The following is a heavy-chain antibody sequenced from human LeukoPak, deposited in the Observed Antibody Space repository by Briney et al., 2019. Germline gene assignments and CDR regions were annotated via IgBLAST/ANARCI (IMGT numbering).Heavy chain of an antibody. J-gene: IGHJ6*02. CDR2: FYYSGST. V-gene: IGHV4-38-2*02. CDR3: ARDLVKEKPSGGFYYYGMDV. CDR1: GYSISSGYY. D-gene: IGHD1-26*01. Sequence: ASETLSLTCNVSGYSISSGYYWGWIRRPPGKGLEWIGHFYYSGSTNFNPSLKSRVTISGDTSKNQFSLKVISVTAADTAVYYCARDLVKEKPSGGFYYYGMDVWGQGTTVTVSS.